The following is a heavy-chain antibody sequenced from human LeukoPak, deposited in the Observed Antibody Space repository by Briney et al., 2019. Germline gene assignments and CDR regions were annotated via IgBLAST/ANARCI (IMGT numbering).Heavy chain of an antibody. V-gene: IGHV1-18*01. J-gene: IGHJ3*02. CDR2: INPYNRDT. CDR3: AKHFTGYPSDAFDI. Sequence: ASVKVSCKASGYDFSSYGISWVRQAPGQGLEWIAWINPYNRDTNYVQTLQGRLTITRDTSTSTAYLDLRSLRSDDTAVYYCAKHFTGYPSDAFDIWGQGTMVTVSS. CDR1: GYDFSSYG. D-gene: IGHD3-9*01.